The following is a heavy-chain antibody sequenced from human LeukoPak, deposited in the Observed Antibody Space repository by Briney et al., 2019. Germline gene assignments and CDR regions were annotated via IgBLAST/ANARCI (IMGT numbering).Heavy chain of an antibody. CDR2: IYYSGST. J-gene: IGHJ6*02. CDR1: GGSISSYY. CDR3: ASSYSSSYVRYYGMDV. Sequence: SETLSLTCTVSGGSISSYYWSWIRQPPGKGLEWIGYIYYSGSTNYNPSLKSRVTISVDTSKNQFSLKLSPVTAADTAVYYCASSYSSSYVRYYGMDVWGQGTTVTVSS. D-gene: IGHD6-6*01. V-gene: IGHV4-59*08.